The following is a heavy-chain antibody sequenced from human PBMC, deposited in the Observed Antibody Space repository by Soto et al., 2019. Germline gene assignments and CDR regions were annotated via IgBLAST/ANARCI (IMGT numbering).Heavy chain of an antibody. D-gene: IGHD3-3*01. CDR1: GGSISSDY. CDR2: IYYSGST. V-gene: IGHV4-59*01. CDR3: ARFGGGWFDP. J-gene: IGHJ5*02. Sequence: QVQLQESGPRLVKPSETLSLTCTVSGGSISSDYWSWIRQPPGKGLEWIGYIYYSGSTNYNPSLKSRVTISGDTSKNQFSLNLTSVTAGDTAVYFCARFGGGWFDPWGQGTLVTVSS.